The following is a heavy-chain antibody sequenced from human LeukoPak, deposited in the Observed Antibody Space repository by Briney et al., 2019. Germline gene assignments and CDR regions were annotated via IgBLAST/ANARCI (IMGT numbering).Heavy chain of an antibody. CDR1: GYIFTSYD. J-gene: IGHJ3*02. V-gene: IGHV1-8*01. Sequence: ASVKVSCKASGYIFTSYDINWVRQATAQGTEWMGWMKPNSGNTDYAQKFQGRVTMTRDTSISTAYMELSSLRCEDTAVYYCARQTGTNARDIWGQRTRVTVPS. CDR3: ARQTGTNARDI. D-gene: IGHD1-14*01. CDR2: MKPNSGNT.